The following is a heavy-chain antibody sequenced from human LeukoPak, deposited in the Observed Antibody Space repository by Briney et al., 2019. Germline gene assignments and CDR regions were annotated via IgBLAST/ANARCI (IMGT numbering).Heavy chain of an antibody. Sequence: PGGSLRLSCAASGFTFSSYGMHWVRQAPGKGLEWVAVISYDGSNKYYADSVKGRFTISRDNSKNTLYLQMNSLRAEDTAVYCCAKDFGSASYSSGWYGRNWFDPWGQGTLVTVSS. CDR3: AKDFGSASYSSGWYGRNWFDP. D-gene: IGHD6-19*01. CDR2: ISYDGSNK. CDR1: GFTFSSYG. J-gene: IGHJ5*02. V-gene: IGHV3-30*18.